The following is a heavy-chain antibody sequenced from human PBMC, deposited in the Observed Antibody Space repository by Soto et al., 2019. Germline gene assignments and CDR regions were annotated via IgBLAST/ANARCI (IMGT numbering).Heavy chain of an antibody. CDR2: INHSGST. CDR1: GVSFSGYY. CDR3: ARSLPGDYYYYYMDV. D-gene: IGHD4-17*01. J-gene: IGHJ6*03. V-gene: IGHV4-34*01. Sequence: PSETLSLTCAVYGVSFSGYYWIWIRQPPGKGLEWIGEINHSGSTNYNPSLKSRVTISVDTSKNQFSLKLSSVTAADTAVYYCARSLPGDYYYYYMDVWGKGTTVTVSS.